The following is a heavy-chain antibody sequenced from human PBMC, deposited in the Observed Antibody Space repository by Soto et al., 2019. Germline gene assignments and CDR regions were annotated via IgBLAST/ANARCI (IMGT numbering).Heavy chain of an antibody. CDR3: AGVTMLRGV. D-gene: IGHD3-10*01. Sequence: QVHLVQSGAEVKKPGASVKVSCKASGYTFANYDINWVRQATGQGLEWMGWMNPSSGNTGYAQKFQGRVTMTRNTSISTAYMELSSLTSEDTAVYYCAGVTMLRGVWGQGTLVTVSS. V-gene: IGHV1-8*01. J-gene: IGHJ4*02. CDR1: GYTFANYD. CDR2: MNPSSGNT.